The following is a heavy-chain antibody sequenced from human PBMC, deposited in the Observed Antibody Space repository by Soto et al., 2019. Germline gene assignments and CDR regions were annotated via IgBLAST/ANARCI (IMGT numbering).Heavy chain of an antibody. D-gene: IGHD3-3*01. Sequence: ESGGGVVQPGRSLRLSCAASGFTFSSYGMHWVRQAPGKGLEWVAVIWYDGSNKYYADSVKGRFTISRDNSKNTLYLQMNSLRAEDTAVYYCARTTATYYDFWSGYYFDYWGQGTLVTVSS. V-gene: IGHV3-33*01. CDR3: ARTTATYYDFWSGYYFDY. J-gene: IGHJ4*02. CDR1: GFTFSSYG. CDR2: IWYDGSNK.